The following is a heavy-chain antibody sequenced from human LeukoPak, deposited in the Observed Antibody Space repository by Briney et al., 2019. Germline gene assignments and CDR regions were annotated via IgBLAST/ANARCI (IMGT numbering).Heavy chain of an antibody. Sequence: PGRSLRLSCAASGFTFSSYAKHWVRQAPGKGLEWVAVISYDGSNKYYADSVKGRFTISRDNSKNTLYLQMNSLRAEDTAVYYCARDLDYWGQGTLVTVSS. CDR3: ARDLDY. V-gene: IGHV3-30*01. CDR1: GFTFSSYA. CDR2: ISYDGSNK. J-gene: IGHJ4*02.